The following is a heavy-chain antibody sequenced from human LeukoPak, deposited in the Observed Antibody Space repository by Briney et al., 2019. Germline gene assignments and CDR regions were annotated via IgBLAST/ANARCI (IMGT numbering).Heavy chain of an antibody. CDR1: GFTFSSSA. J-gene: IGHJ4*02. D-gene: IGHD3-22*01. V-gene: IGHV3-23*01. CDR2: ISGSGGST. Sequence: GGSLRLSCTASGFTASGFTFSSSAMSWVRQAPGKGLEWVSAISGSGGSTYYADSVKGRFTISRDNSKNTLYLQMNSLRAEDTAVYYCAKSGRYDSSGYYLTYGGEFFDYWGQGTLVTVSS. CDR3: AKSGRYDSSGYYLTYGGEFFDY.